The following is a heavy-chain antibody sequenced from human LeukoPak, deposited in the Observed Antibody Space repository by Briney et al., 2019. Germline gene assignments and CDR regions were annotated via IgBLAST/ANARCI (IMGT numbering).Heavy chain of an antibody. CDR2: IKQDGSEK. CDR1: GFTFSSYW. D-gene: IGHD6-19*01. CDR3: ATQIRGQWLATFDY. J-gene: IGHJ4*02. V-gene: IGHV3-7*01. Sequence: GGSLRLSCAASGFTFSSYWMSWVRQAPGKGLEWVANIKQDGSEKYYVDSMKGRFTISRDNSKNTLYLQMNSLRAEDTAVYYCATQIRGQWLATFDYWGQGTLVTVSS.